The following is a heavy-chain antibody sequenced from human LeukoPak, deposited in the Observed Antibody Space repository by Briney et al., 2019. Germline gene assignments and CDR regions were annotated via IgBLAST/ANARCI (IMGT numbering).Heavy chain of an antibody. CDR1: GFTFSNYW. Sequence: GGSLRLSCAASGFTFSNYWMTWVRQAPGKGLEWVANIKHDGSEDYYLDSVKGRFTISRDNAKSSMWLQMDSLRFEDAAVYYCAATELGMFDYWGQGTLVTVSS. J-gene: IGHJ4*02. CDR2: IKHDGSED. D-gene: IGHD1-26*01. CDR3: AATELGMFDY. V-gene: IGHV3-7*03.